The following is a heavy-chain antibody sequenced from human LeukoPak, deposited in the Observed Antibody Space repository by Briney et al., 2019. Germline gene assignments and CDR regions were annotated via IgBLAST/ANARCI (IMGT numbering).Heavy chain of an antibody. J-gene: IGHJ4*02. CDR1: GGSISSTVHY. CDR3: ARSATVTTGYFDY. V-gene: IGHV4-39*07. Sequence: SETLSLTCSVSGGSISSTVHYWGWIRQSPEKWLDWIGSIYSNGNTYYNPSVKSRVTMSVDTSKNQFSLKLTSMTAAETAVYYCARSATVTTGYFDYWGQGALVTVSS. D-gene: IGHD4-17*01. CDR2: IYSNGNT.